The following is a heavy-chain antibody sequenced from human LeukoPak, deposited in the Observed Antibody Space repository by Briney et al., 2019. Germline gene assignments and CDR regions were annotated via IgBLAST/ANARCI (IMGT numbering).Heavy chain of an antibody. V-gene: IGHV3-23*01. D-gene: IGHD6-13*01. CDR3: AKDLWQQVVPLDFFDY. CDR2: ISGSGGST. J-gene: IGHJ4*02. CDR1: GFTFSSYA. Sequence: GGSLRLSCAASGFTFSSYAMSWVRQAPGKGLEWVSAISGSGGSTYYVDSVKGRFTISRDNSRSTLYLQMNSLRAEDTAVYYCAKDLWQQVVPLDFFDYWGQGTLVTVSS.